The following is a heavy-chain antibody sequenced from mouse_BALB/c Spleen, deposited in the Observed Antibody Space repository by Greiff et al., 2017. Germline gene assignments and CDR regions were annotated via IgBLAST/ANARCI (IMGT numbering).Heavy chain of an antibody. D-gene: IGHD2-13*01. CDR3: ARHEEDGDYWYFDV. V-gene: IGHV5-6*01. Sequence: EVMLVESGGDLVKPGGSLKLSCAASGFTFSSYGMSWVRQTPDSVKGRFTISRDNAKNTLYLQMSSLKSEDTAMYYCARHEEDGDYWYFDVWGAGTTVTVSS. CDR1: GFTFSSYG. J-gene: IGHJ1*01.